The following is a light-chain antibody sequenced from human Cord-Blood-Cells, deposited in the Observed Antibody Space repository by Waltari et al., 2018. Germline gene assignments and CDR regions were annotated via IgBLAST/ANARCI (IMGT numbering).Light chain of an antibody. V-gene: IGLV2-14*01. CDR1: SSDVGGYNY. Sequence: QSALTQPASVSGSPGQSITISCTGTSSDVGGYNYVFWYQPHPGKAPKLMIYDVSKRPSGVSNRFSGSKSGNTASLTISGLQAEDEADYYCSSYTSSSTYVFGTGTKVTVL. CDR3: SSYTSSSTYV. CDR2: DVS. J-gene: IGLJ1*01.